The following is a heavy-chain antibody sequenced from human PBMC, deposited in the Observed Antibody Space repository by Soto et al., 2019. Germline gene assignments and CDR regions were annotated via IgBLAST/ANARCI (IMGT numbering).Heavy chain of an antibody. CDR1: GGSINNTNYS. Sequence: QMQLQESSPGLEKPSETLSLTCSVSGGSINNTNYSWVWIRQPPGKGLEWIGMIYYNGRTYYSESLKTRVTLSADPSKTQPSLKAPSVTAADGAVYFFSRSGSRGHLRAWFDPWGHGRLVTVSS. CDR3: SRSGSRGHLRAWFDP. D-gene: IGHD3-10*01. V-gene: IGHV4-39*01. CDR2: IYYNGRT. J-gene: IGHJ5*02.